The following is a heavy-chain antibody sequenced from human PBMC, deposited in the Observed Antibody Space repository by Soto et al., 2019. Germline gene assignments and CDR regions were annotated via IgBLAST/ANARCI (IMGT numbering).Heavy chain of an antibody. D-gene: IGHD2-15*01. CDR2: IGPYNGNT. J-gene: IGHJ2*01. CDR3: ARCYCSVGSCYTCWPFDL. V-gene: IGHV1-18*03. Sequence: QVQLVQSGAEVKKPGASVKVSCKASGYTFNNYGISWVRQAPGQGLEWMGWIGPYNGNTDHAQNFQGRVTMTTDTSTNTAYMELRSLRSDDMALYYCARCYCSVGSCYTCWPFDLWGRGTLVTVSS. CDR1: GYTFNNYG.